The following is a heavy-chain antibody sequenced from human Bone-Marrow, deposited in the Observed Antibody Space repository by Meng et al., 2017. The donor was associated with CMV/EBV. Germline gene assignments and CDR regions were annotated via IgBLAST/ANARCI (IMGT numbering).Heavy chain of an antibody. V-gene: IGHV3-43D*03. Sequence: GESLKISCAASGFTFDDYAMHWVRQAPGKGLEWVSLISWDGGSTYYADSVKGRFTISRDNSKNSLYLQMNSLRAEDTAVYYCARGSVWQLGFDHSAFDIWGQGTMVTVSS. CDR1: GFTFDDYA. D-gene: IGHD6-6*01. J-gene: IGHJ3*02. CDR3: ARGSVWQLGFDHSAFDI. CDR2: ISWDGGST.